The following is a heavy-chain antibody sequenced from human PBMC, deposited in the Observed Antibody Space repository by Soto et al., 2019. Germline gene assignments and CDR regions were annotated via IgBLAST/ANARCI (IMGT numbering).Heavy chain of an antibody. V-gene: IGHV3-21*01. J-gene: IGHJ6*02. CDR1: GFTFSSYS. CDR2: ISSSSSYI. D-gene: IGHD1-26*01. Sequence: GGSLRLSCAASGFTFSSYSMNWVRQAPGKGLEWVSSISSSSSYIYYADSVKGRFTISRDNAKNSLYLQMNSLRAEDTAVYYCARGEWELSSYYYYYGMDVWGQGTTVTVSS. CDR3: ARGEWELSSYYYYYGMDV.